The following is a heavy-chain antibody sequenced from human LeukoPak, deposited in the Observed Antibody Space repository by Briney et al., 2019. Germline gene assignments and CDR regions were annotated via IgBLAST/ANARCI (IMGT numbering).Heavy chain of an antibody. CDR1: GGSISSYY. Sequence: SETLSLTCTVSGGSISSYYWSWIRRPPGKGLEWIGYIYYSGSTNYNPSLKSRVTISVDTSKNQFSLKLSSVTAADTAVYYCARAPGLRFLEWSAYYYYYYMDVWGKGTTVTVSS. J-gene: IGHJ6*03. CDR2: IYYSGST. V-gene: IGHV4-59*01. D-gene: IGHD3-3*01. CDR3: ARAPGLRFLEWSAYYYYYYMDV.